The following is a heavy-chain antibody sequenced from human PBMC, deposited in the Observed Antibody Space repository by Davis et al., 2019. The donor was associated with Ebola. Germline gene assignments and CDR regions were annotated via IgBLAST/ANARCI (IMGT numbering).Heavy chain of an antibody. CDR1: GGSISSGDYY. Sequence: SETLSLTCTVSGGSISSGDYYWSWIRQPPGKELEWIGYKFHSGPSNYNPSLQSRVTISIDTSKNQFSLKLTSVTAADTAIYYCARRYLRGWYFDLWGHGTLVTVSS. D-gene: IGHD1-14*01. CDR3: ARRYLRGWYFDL. J-gene: IGHJ2*01. CDR2: KFHSGPS. V-gene: IGHV4-61*08.